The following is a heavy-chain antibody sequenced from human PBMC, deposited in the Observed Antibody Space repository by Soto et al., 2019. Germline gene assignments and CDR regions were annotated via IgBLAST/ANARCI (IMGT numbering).Heavy chain of an antibody. CDR3: TTNKGRLEPPNNDF. J-gene: IGHJ4*02. CDR2: IKSDAYGGAI. CDR1: GFTFSNAW. V-gene: IGHV3-15*01. D-gene: IGHD4-17*01. Sequence: EVQLVESGGGLVKPGGSVRLSCAGSGFTFSNAWMSWVRRAPGKGLEWVGRIKSDAYGGAIDYAAPVKGSFTISRDDSKNTPFLQMNNLRSDDTAVYSCTTNKGRLEPPNNDFWGQGTPVIVSS.